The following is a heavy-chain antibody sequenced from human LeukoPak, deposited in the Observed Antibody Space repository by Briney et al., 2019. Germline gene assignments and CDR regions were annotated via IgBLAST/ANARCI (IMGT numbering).Heavy chain of an antibody. CDR3: ARTRSTSPRSSMDV. J-gene: IGHJ6*02. Sequence: SETLSLTCTVSGGSISSYYWSWIRQPPGKGLEWIGYIYYSGSTNYNPSLKSRVTISVDTSKNQFSLKLSSVTAAATAVYYCARTRSTSPRSSMDVWGQGTTVTVSS. D-gene: IGHD2-2*01. V-gene: IGHV4-59*01. CDR1: GGSISSYY. CDR2: IYYSGST.